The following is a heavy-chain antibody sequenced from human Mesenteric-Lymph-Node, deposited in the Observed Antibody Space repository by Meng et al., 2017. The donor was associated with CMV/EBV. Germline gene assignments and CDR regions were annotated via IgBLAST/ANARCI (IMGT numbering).Heavy chain of an antibody. V-gene: IGHV3-48*04. D-gene: IGHD6-13*01. CDR2: ISSSSSTI. Sequence: GESLKISCTGPGFTFSSYSMNWVRQAPGKGLEWVSYISSSSSTIYYADSVKGRFTISRDNAKNSLYLQMNSLRAEDTAVYYCARDGSSWPFDYWGQGTLVTVSS. J-gene: IGHJ4*02. CDR1: GFTFSSYS. CDR3: ARDGSSWPFDY.